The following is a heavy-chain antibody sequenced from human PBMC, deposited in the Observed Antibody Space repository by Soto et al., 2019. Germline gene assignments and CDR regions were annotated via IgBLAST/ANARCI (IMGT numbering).Heavy chain of an antibody. CDR2: IIPILGIA. CDR1: GGTFSSYT. V-gene: IGHV1-69*02. Sequence: QVQLVQSGAEVKKPGSSVKVSCKASGGTFSSYTISWVRQAPGQGLEWMGRIIPILGIANYAQKFQGRVKITADKSTSTSYMELSSLRSEDTAVYYCSRYRGDSSSWYSEDDFDYWGQGTLVTVSS. D-gene: IGHD6-13*01. J-gene: IGHJ4*02. CDR3: SRYRGDSSSWYSEDDFDY.